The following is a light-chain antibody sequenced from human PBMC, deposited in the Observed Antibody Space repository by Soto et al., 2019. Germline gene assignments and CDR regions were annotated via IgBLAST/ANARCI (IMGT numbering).Light chain of an antibody. CDR2: DAS. Sequence: DIQVTQSPPTLSASVEDRVTITCRASQTISTWLAWYQQKPGKAPKLLLYDASTFQSGVASRFSGSGCGKELTRIISSMQPEESATSYCQQYTNTYNPWMFGQGTKVDIK. J-gene: IGKJ1*01. V-gene: IGKV1-5*01. CDR1: QTISTW. CDR3: QQYTNTYNPWM.